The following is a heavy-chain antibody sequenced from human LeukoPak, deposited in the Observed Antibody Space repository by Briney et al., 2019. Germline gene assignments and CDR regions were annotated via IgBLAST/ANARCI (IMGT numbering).Heavy chain of an antibody. J-gene: IGHJ4*02. CDR1: GFTFSSYA. CDR2: ISSNGGST. Sequence: PGGSLRLSCAASGFTFSSYAMHWVRQAPGKGLEYVSAISSNGGSTYYANSVKGRFAISRDNSKNTLYLQMGSLRAEDMAVYYCARGEGYGDYVWGSYRPYYFDYWGRGTLVTVSS. CDR3: ARGEGYGDYVWGSYRPYYFDY. V-gene: IGHV3-64*01. D-gene: IGHD3-16*02.